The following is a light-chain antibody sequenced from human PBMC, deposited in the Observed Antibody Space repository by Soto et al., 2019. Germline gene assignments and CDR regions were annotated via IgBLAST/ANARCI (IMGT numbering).Light chain of an antibody. CDR2: DAS. V-gene: IGKV1-13*02. J-gene: IGKJ4*01. CDR1: QGISSA. CDR3: QQFNTYPLA. Sequence: AIQLTQSPSSLSASVGDRVTITCRASQGISSALAWYQQKPGKAPKLLLYDASSLESGDPSRFSGSGSGTDFTLTISSLQPGDFASYYCQQFNTYPLAFGGGTKVEIK.